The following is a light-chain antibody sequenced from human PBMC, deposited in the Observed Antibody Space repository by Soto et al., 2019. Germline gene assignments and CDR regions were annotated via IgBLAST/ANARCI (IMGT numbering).Light chain of an antibody. CDR3: QQRSSWFN. CDR1: QSVGSS. CDR2: DAS. Sequence: IVLTQSPATLSLSPGERATLSCRVSQSVGSSLAWYQQKPGQPPRLLIYDASNRATGIPARFSGSGSGTDFTLTISGLEPEDFAVYYCQQRSSWFNFGQGTKLDIK. J-gene: IGKJ2*01. V-gene: IGKV3-11*01.